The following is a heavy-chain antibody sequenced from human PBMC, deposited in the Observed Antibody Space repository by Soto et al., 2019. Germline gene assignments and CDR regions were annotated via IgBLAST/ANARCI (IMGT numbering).Heavy chain of an antibody. CDR1: GHTFTAFA. CDR3: ARDGSGYYGSGSYPD. D-gene: IGHD3-10*01. Sequence: QVQLVQSGTEVRKPGASVRVSCKASGHTFTAFAMHWVRQAPGQRPEWMGWINADNGNTRYSQKFQGRVTFTRDTSANTAYLELSSLESDDTAVYYCARDGSGYYGSGSYPDWGQGTLVTVSS. V-gene: IGHV1-3*01. J-gene: IGHJ4*02. CDR2: INADNGNT.